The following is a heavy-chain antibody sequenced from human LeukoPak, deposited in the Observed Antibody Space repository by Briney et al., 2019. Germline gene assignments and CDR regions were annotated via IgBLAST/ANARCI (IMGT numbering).Heavy chain of an antibody. CDR1: GYTFTNYG. CDR2: VSGNNAHT. V-gene: IGHV1-18*01. CDR3: AKDQCSGGTCYSMAYFDY. J-gene: IGHJ4*02. Sequence: ASLKVSCKASGYTFTNYGISWVRQAPGQGLEWMGWVSGNNAHTNYAQNFQGRVTMTTDTSTSTASMELRSLTSDDTAVYYCAKDQCSGGTCYSMAYFDYWGQGTLVTVSS. D-gene: IGHD2-15*01.